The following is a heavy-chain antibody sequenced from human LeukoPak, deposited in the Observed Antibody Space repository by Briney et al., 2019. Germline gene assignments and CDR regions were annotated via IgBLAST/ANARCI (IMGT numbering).Heavy chain of an antibody. D-gene: IGHD1-7*01. Sequence: SETLSLTCAVSGGSISSGGYSWSWIRQPPGKGLEWIGYIYHSGSTYYNPSLKSRVTISVDRSKNQFSLKLSSVTAADTAVHYCARGRELTNYFDYWGQGTLVTVSS. CDR2: IYHSGST. J-gene: IGHJ4*02. V-gene: IGHV4-30-2*01. CDR1: GGSISSGGYS. CDR3: ARGRELTNYFDY.